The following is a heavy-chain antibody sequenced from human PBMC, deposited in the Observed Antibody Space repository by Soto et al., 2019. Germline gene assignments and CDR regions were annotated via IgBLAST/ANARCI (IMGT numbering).Heavy chain of an antibody. J-gene: IGHJ4*02. V-gene: IGHV3-30*18. CDR3: AKTSYYGSGSYSSFDY. Sequence: QEQLVESGGGVVQPGRSLRLSCAASGFIFNNYGMNWVRQAPGKGLEWVAVISYDGSSKYYADSVKGRFTISRDNSKNXLYLQMNSLRPEDTAVYYCAKTSYYGSGSYSSFDYWGQGTLVTVSS. D-gene: IGHD3-10*01. CDR2: ISYDGSSK. CDR1: GFIFNNYG.